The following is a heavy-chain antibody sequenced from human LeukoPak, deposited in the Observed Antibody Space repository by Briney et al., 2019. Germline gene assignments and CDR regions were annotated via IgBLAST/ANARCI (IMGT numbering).Heavy chain of an antibody. J-gene: IGHJ4*02. Sequence: GGSLRLSCAXXGFNFRAYGMHWVRQAPGKGLEWVAVIWANGITEHYADSVKGRFSISRDNSKSTLYLQMNSLTAEDTAIYYCARDASLYADDYWGQGTLVTVSS. CDR2: IWANGITE. D-gene: IGHD2-2*01. V-gene: IGHV3-33*01. CDR3: ARDASLYADDY. CDR1: GFNFRAYG.